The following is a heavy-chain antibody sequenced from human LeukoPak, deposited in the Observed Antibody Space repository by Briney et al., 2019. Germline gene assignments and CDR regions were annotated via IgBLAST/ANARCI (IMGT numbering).Heavy chain of an antibody. J-gene: IGHJ6*03. D-gene: IGHD6-6*01. CDR2: IIPIFGTA. Sequence: SVKVSCKASGGTFSSYAISWVRQAPGQGLEWMGGIIPIFGTANYAQKFQGRVTITADESTSTAYMELSSLRSEDTAVYYCARGALTVGGAALTPYYYYYYYMDVWGKGTTVTVSS. CDR1: GGTFSSYA. CDR3: ARGALTVGGAALTPYYYYYYYMDV. V-gene: IGHV1-69*13.